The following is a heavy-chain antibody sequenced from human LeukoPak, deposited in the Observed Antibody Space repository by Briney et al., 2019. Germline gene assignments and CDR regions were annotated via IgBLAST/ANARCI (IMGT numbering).Heavy chain of an antibody. CDR3: ARSLWLRLFDY. J-gene: IGHJ4*02. Sequence: SETLSLTCTVSGGSISSYYWSWIRQPPGKGLEWIGYIYYSGGTNYNPSLKSRVTISVDTSKNQFSLKLSSVTAADTAVYYCARSLWLRLFDYWGQGTLVTVSS. V-gene: IGHV4-59*01. D-gene: IGHD5-12*01. CDR2: IYYSGGT. CDR1: GGSISSYY.